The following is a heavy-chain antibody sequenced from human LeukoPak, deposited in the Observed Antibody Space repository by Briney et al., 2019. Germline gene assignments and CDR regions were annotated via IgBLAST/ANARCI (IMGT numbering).Heavy chain of an antibody. Sequence: GGSLRLSCAASGFTSCIYAVSWVCQAPGKGLEWVSAFSGGGDSYYADSVKGRFTISRDNSKKILYLQMNSLRAEDTAVYYCGKEVERHFDLKYWGQGTLVTVSS. CDR1: GFTSCIYA. CDR3: GKEVERHFDLKY. J-gene: IGHJ4*02. CDR2: FSGGGDS. V-gene: IGHV3-23*01.